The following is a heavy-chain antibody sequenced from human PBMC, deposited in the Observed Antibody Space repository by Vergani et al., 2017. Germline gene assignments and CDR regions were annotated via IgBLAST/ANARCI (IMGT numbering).Heavy chain of an antibody. Sequence: QVQLVQSGAEVKKPGASVKVSCKASGYTFTGYYMHWVRQAPGQGLEWMGRINPNSGGTNYAQKFQGRVTMTRDTAISTAYMELSRLRSDDTAVYYCARDTNYYDSSGYPDYWGQGTLVTVSS. V-gene: IGHV1-2*06. D-gene: IGHD3-22*01. J-gene: IGHJ4*02. CDR2: INPNSGGT. CDR1: GYTFTGYY. CDR3: ARDTNYYDSSGYPDY.